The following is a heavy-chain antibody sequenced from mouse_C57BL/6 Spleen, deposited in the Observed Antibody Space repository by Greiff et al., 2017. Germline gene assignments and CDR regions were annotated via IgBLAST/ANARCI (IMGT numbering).Heavy chain of an antibody. CDR1: GYTFTSYW. Sequence: QVQLQQPGAELVKPGASVKMSCKASGYTFTSYWITWVKQRPGQGLEWIGDIYPGSGSTNYNEKFKSQATLTVDTSSSTSYMQLSSLPSEDAAVYDCERSLTSCDYAGDFDYWGQGTTLTVSS. D-gene: IGHD2-4*01. J-gene: IGHJ2*01. CDR2: IYPGSGST. CDR3: ERSLTSCDYAGDFDY. V-gene: IGHV1-55*01.